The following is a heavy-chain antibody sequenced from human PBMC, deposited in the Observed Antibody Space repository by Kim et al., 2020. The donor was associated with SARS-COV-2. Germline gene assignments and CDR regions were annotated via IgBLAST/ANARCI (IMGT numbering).Heavy chain of an antibody. V-gene: IGHV3-23*01. J-gene: IGHJ5*02. CDR2: ITGSGSGT. Sequence: GGSLRLSCAASGFTFSNYGMSWVRQAPGKGLEWVSAITGSGSGTYYADLVKGRFTISRDNSKNTLYLQMNSLRADDTALYYCAKHWGAWGQGTLVTVSS. CDR3: AKHWGA. D-gene: IGHD3-16*01. CDR1: GFTFSNYG.